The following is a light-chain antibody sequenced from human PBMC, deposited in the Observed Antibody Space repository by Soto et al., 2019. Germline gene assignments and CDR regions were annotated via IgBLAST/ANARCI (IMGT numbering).Light chain of an antibody. CDR1: SSAVGSYRF. Sequence: QSVLTQPASVSGSPGQSITISCTGSSSAVGSYRFVSWHQHHPGKVPKLIIYEGGKRPSGVSNRFSGSEPGNTASLTISGLQAEDEADYYCGSSAPSRTFVFGTGTRVTVL. J-gene: IGLJ1*01. CDR2: EGG. CDR3: GSSAPSRTFV. V-gene: IGLV2-23*01.